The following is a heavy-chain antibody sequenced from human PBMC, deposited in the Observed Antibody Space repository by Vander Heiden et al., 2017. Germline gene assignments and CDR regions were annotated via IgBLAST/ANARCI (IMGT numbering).Heavy chain of an antibody. J-gene: IGHJ5*02. V-gene: IGHV3-23*01. D-gene: IGHD3-3*01. CDR3: AKTIFGVVIPGGFDP. Sequence: EVQLLESGGGLIQPGGSLTLSCAASGFTFSGYAISWVRQAPGKGLGWVSAISGSGGSTYYADSVKGRFTISRDNSKNTLYLQMNSLRAEDTAVYYCAKTIFGVVIPGGFDPWGQGTLVTVSS. CDR2: ISGSGGST. CDR1: GFTFSGYA.